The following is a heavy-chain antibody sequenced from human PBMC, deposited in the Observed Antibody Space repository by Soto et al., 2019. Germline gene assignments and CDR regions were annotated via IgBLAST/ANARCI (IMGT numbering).Heavy chain of an antibody. Sequence: APVQFSYKASGYTFTSYGISWVRQAPGQGLEWLGWISAYNGNTNYAQKRQGRVTMTTDTSTSRAYRELRSLRSGDTSEYYCARGERSGYSYGPDYRGQGTRVTVSS. CDR2: ISAYNGNT. CDR3: ARGERSGYSYGPDY. J-gene: IGHJ4*02. D-gene: IGHD5-18*01. CDR1: GYTFTSYG. V-gene: IGHV1-18*01.